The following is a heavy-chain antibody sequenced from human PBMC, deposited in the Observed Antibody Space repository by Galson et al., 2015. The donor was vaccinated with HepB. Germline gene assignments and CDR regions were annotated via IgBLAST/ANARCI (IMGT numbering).Heavy chain of an antibody. CDR2: INPSGGST. CDR1: GYIFTSYY. D-gene: IGHD6-19*01. J-gene: IGHJ6*02. V-gene: IGHV1-46*01. Sequence: SVKVSCKASGYIFTSYYMHWVRQAPGQGLEWMGIINPSGGSTTYAQKFQGRVTMTRDMSTSTVYMELSSLRSEDTAVYYCARPLYTSGWYSGYYYGMDVWGQGTTVTVSS. CDR3: ARPLYTSGWYSGYYYGMDV.